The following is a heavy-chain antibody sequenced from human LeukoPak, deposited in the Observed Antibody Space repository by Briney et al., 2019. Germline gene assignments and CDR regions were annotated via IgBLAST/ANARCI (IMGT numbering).Heavy chain of an antibody. CDR1: GFTFSSYA. CDR3: AILYSGTQRGLDY. CDR2: VSGSGGST. Sequence: GGSLRLSCAGSGFTFSSYAMSWVRQALGKGLEWVSTVSGSGGSTYYADSVKGRFTISRDNAKNTLYLQMNSLRAEDTAVYYCAILYSGTQRGLDYWGQGTLVTVSS. J-gene: IGHJ4*02. D-gene: IGHD1-26*01. V-gene: IGHV3-23*01.